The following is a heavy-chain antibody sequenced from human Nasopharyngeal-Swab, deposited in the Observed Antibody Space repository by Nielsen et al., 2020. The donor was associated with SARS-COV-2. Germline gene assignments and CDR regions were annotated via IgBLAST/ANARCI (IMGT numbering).Heavy chain of an antibody. CDR3: AKDRITMIVVVPDY. J-gene: IGHJ4*02. V-gene: IGHV3-30*18. D-gene: IGHD3-22*01. CDR1: GFTFSSYG. Sequence: GGSLRLSCAASGFTFSSYGTHWVRQAPGKGLEWVAVISYDGSNKYYADSVKGRFTISRDNSKNTLYLQMNSLRAEDTAVYYCAKDRITMIVVVPDYWGQGTLVTVSS. CDR2: ISYDGSNK.